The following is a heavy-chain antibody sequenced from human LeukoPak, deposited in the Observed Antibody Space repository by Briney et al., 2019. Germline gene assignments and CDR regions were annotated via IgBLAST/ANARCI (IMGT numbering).Heavy chain of an antibody. CDR2: ISGYNGNT. Sequence: ASVKVSCKASGYIFSTYGISWVRQAPGQGLEWMGCISGYNGNTNYAQKLQGRVTMATDTSTSTPYMELRSLRSDDTAVYYCARRRSEEFDFDCWGQGTLVTVSS. J-gene: IGHJ4*02. CDR1: GYIFSTYG. V-gene: IGHV1-18*01. D-gene: IGHD6-19*01. CDR3: ARRRSEEFDFDC.